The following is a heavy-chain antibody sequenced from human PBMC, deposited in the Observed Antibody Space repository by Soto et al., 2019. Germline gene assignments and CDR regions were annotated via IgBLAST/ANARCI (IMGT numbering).Heavy chain of an antibody. Sequence: ASVKVSCKASGYTFTSYDINWVRQATGQGLEWMGWMNPNSGNTGYAQKFQGRVTMTRNTSISTAYMELSSLRSEDTAVYYCARKTGSQLYYYYYMDVWGKGTTVTVS. D-gene: IGHD1-1*01. CDR3: ARKTGSQLYYYYYMDV. CDR1: GYTFTSYD. CDR2: MNPNSGNT. J-gene: IGHJ6*03. V-gene: IGHV1-8*01.